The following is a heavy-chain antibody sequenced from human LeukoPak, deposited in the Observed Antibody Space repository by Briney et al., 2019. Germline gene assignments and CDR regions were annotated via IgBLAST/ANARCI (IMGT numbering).Heavy chain of an antibody. CDR2: ISYDGSNK. D-gene: IGHD1-26*01. J-gene: IGHJ4*02. V-gene: IGHV3-30-3*01. Sequence: GGSLRLSCAASGFTFSGSAMHWVRQAPGKGLEWVAVISYDGSNKYYADSVKGRFTISRDNSKNTLYLQMNSLRAEDTAVYYCAREEPGGYFDYWGQGTLVTVSS. CDR3: AREEPGGYFDY. CDR1: GFTFSGSA.